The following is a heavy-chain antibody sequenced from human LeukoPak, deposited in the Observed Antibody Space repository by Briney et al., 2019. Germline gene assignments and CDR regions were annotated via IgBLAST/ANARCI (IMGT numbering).Heavy chain of an antibody. CDR1: GDSVSSNSAA. CDR3: ARGTGSFDY. J-gene: IGHJ4*02. V-gene: IGHV6-1*01. CDR2: TYYRSNYYN. Sequence: SQTLSLTCAISGDSVSSNSAAWNWFRQSPSRGLEWLGRTYYRSNYYNDYAVSVKSRITINPDTSKNQFSLQLNSVTPEDTAVYYCARGTGSFDYWGQGTLVTASS.